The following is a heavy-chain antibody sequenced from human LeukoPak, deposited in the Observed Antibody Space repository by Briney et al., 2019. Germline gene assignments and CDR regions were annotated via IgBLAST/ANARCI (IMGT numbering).Heavy chain of an antibody. CDR1: VVSISNFD. Sequence: KSSETLSLTCTVSVVSISNFDGSWIRQPPGKGREWSEFIHYSRTTNYNPSLKSRVALSVDRSTNQFSLKVSSVTAADTAVYYCTSQSAPYYYKSRSPYFDHWGQGALVTVSS. CDR3: TSQSAPYYYKSRSPYFDH. V-gene: IGHV4-59*01. CDR2: IHYSRTT. D-gene: IGHD3-10*01. J-gene: IGHJ4*02.